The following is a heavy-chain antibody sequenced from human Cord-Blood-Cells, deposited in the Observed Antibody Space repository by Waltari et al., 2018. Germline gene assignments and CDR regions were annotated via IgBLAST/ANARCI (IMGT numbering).Heavy chain of an antibody. CDR1: GYSFTSYW. V-gene: IGHV5-51*01. D-gene: IGHD3-10*01. CDR3: ARRRITMVRGVIIDWFDP. Sequence: EVQLVQSGAEVKKPGESLKISCKGSGYSFTSYWIGWVRQMPGKGLEWMGIIYPGDSDTRYSPSFQGPVTISADKSISTAYLQWSSLKASDTAMYYCARRRITMVRGVIIDWFDPWGQGTLVTVSS. J-gene: IGHJ5*02. CDR2: IYPGDSDT.